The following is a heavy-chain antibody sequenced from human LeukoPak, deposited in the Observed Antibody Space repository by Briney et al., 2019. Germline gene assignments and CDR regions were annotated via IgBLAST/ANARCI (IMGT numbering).Heavy chain of an antibody. D-gene: IGHD5-12*01. CDR3: AQDYSGYDLSAGY. V-gene: IGHV3-23*01. CDR1: GFTFSSHA. J-gene: IGHJ4*02. Sequence: YPGGSLGLSCAASGFTFSSHAMSWVRQAPGKGLEWVSVISGSGRSAYYADSLKGRFTISRDNSKDTLYLQMNSLRAEDTALCYCAQDYSGYDLSAGYWGQGTLVTVSS. CDR2: ISGSGRSA.